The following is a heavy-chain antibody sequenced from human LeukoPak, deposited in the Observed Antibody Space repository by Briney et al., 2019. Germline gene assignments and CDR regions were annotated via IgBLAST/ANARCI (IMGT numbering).Heavy chain of an antibody. CDR1: RYIFTGYF. V-gene: IGHV1-2*02. CDR3: ARFDQVSETAGGY. D-gene: IGHD5/OR15-5a*01. Sequence: ASVKVSCKASRYIFTGYFIHWVRQSPGQGLEWMGWINPRSGGTNYQGRVTMTRDTSISAAYMDLHRLISDDTAVYYCARFDQVSETAGGYWGQGTLVTVSS. CDR2: INPRSGGT. J-gene: IGHJ4*02.